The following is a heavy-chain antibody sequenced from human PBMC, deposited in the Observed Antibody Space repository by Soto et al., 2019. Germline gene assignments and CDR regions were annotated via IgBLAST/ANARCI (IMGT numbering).Heavy chain of an antibody. V-gene: IGHV4-30-2*01. CDR1: GGSISSGGYS. J-gene: IGHJ6*02. CDR2: ISHSGSI. CDR3: ATIGVCDYLAV. D-gene: IGHD2-8*01. Sequence: SETLSLTCAVSGGSISSGGYSWSWIRQPPGKGPEWLGYISHSGSINYNPSLKSRLSKSGDTSKNHFALTLTSVTAADAAVYYCATIGVCDYLAVWGQGTTVTVSS.